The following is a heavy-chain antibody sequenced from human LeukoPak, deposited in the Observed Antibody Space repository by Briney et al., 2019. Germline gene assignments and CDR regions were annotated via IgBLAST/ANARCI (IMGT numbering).Heavy chain of an antibody. V-gene: IGHV3-48*04. CDR3: SRLRGYSYGYADY. Sequence: GGSLRLSCAASGFTFSSYSMNWVRQAPGKGLEWVSYISSSGSTIDYADSVKGRFTISRDNTKNSLYLQMNSLRAEDTAVYYCSRLRGYSYGYADYWGQGTLVTVSS. CDR1: GFTFSSYS. J-gene: IGHJ4*02. CDR2: ISSSGSTI. D-gene: IGHD5-18*01.